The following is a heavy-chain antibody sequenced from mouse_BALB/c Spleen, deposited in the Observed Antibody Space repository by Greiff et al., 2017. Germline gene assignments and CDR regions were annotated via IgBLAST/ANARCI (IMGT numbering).Heavy chain of an antibody. J-gene: IGHJ4*01. CDR2: IDPANGNT. CDR3: ARSGGNYHYAMDY. D-gene: IGHD2-1*01. Sequence: VQLQQSGAELVKPGASVKLSCTASGFNIKDTYMHWVKQRPEQGLEWIGRIDPANGNTKYDPKFQGKATITADTSSNTAYLQLSSLTSEDTAVYYCARSGGNYHYAMDYWGQGTSVTVSS. V-gene: IGHV14-3*02. CDR1: GFNIKDTY.